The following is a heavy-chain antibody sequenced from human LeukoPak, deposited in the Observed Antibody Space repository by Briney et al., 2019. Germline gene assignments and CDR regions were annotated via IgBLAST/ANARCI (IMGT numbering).Heavy chain of an antibody. CDR1: GYTFTDYW. D-gene: IGHD5-24*01. CDR3: ARHDRDGYNYNSPFDY. Sequence: GESLKISCKGSGYTFTDYWIGWVRQMPGKGLEWMGIIYPGDSDTRYSPSFQGQVTISADKSISTAYLQWSSLKASDTAMYYCARHDRDGYNYNSPFDYWGQGTLVTVSS. CDR2: IYPGDSDT. V-gene: IGHV5-51*01. J-gene: IGHJ4*02.